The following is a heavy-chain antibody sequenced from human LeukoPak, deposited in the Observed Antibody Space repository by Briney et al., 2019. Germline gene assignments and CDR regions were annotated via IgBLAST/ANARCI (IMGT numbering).Heavy chain of an antibody. CDR1: GFIFSSYW. Sequence: GGSLRLSCAASGFIFSSYWMHWVRQAPGKGLVWVSRINSDGSHTSYADSVKGRFTISRDNSKNTLYLQMSGLRAEDTAVYYCANCNGWLPHNYWGQGTLVTVSS. V-gene: IGHV3-74*01. D-gene: IGHD1-1*01. CDR3: ANCNGWLPHNY. CDR2: INSDGSHT. J-gene: IGHJ4*02.